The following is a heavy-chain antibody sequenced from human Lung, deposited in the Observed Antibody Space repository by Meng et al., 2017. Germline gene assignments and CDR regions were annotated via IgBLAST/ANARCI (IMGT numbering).Heavy chain of an antibody. CDR1: GFTFSNYG. D-gene: IGHD2-15*01. CDR3: ARDCCSEIGPIDY. CDR2: ISNNGDT. J-gene: IGHJ4*02. V-gene: IGHV3-23*01. Sequence: GESLKISCRTSGFTFSNYGMSWVRQAPGKGLEWVATISNNGDTHYADSMMGRFIISRDDSKNTIYLQVSSLRAEDTAVYYCARDCCSEIGPIDYWGQGTMVTVSS.